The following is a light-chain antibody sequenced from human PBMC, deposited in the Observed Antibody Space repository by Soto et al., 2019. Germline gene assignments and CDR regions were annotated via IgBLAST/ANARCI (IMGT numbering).Light chain of an antibody. CDR3: QQYGRSGT. J-gene: IGKJ1*01. Sequence: EIVVSQSPGTLSLSPGERATLSCRASQSFSNNYLAWYQQKPGQAPRLLIYGASSRATGIPDRFSGSGSGTDFTLTISRLEPEDFAVYYCQQYGRSGTFGQGTKVDIK. CDR1: QSFSNNY. CDR2: GAS. V-gene: IGKV3-20*01.